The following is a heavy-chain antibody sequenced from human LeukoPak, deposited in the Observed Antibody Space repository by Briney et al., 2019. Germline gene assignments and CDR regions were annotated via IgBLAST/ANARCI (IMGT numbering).Heavy chain of an antibody. D-gene: IGHD3-3*01. J-gene: IGHJ4*02. CDR1: GFTFSSYA. CDR2: IKHDGSEK. CDR3: ATDRGWRTSGYYLYYFEY. Sequence: GGSLRLSCAASGFTFSSYAMHWVRQAPGKGLEWVASIKHDGSEKYYVDSVRGRFTISRDNTMNSLYLQMSSLRAEDTAVYYCATDRGWRTSGYYLYYFEYWGQGTLVTFSS. V-gene: IGHV3-7*01.